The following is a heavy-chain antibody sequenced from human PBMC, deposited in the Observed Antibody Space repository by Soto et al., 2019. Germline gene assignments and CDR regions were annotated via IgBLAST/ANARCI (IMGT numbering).Heavy chain of an antibody. V-gene: IGHV1-69*06. D-gene: IGHD6-6*01. CDR3: ARDHIAARPVYYYGMDV. CDR1: GYSFTTHG. CDR2: IIPIFGTA. Sequence: ASVKVSCKASGYSFTTHGTSWVRQAPGQGLEWMGGIIPIFGTANYAQKFQGRVTITADKSTSTAYMELSSLRSEDTAVYYCARDHIAARPVYYYGMDVWGQGTTVTVSS. J-gene: IGHJ6*02.